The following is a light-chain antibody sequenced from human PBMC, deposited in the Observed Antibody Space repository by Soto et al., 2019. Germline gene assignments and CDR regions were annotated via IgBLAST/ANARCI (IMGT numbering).Light chain of an antibody. CDR3: LQNTYIWS. CDR1: QDVSND. V-gene: IGKV1-17*01. Sequence: DIQMTQSPPSLSAYGVDIVTITCRASQDVSNDLGWFQQKPGKAPKRLIFGASNLESGVPSRFSGTGSGTEFILTITTLQTEDFATYYCLQNTYIWSFGQGTKVDIK. J-gene: IGKJ1*01. CDR2: GAS.